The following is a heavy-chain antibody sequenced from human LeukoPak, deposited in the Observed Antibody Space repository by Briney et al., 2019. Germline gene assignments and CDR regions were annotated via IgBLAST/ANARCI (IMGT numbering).Heavy chain of an antibody. Sequence: ASVKVSCKASGYTFTSYGISWVRQAPGQGLEWMGWISAYNGNTNYAQKLQGRVTMTTDTSTSTAYMELRSLRSDDTAVYYCARDAPEMATTRSFDYWGQGTLVTVSS. CDR1: GYTFTSYG. CDR3: ARDAPEMATTRSFDY. J-gene: IGHJ4*02. D-gene: IGHD5-24*01. V-gene: IGHV1-18*01. CDR2: ISAYNGNT.